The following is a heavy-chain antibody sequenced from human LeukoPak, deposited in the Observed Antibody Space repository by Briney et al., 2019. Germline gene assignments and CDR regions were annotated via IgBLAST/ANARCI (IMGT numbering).Heavy chain of an antibody. J-gene: IGHJ6*03. D-gene: IGHD3-10*01. Sequence: SETLSLTCAVYGGSFSGYYWSWIRQPPGKGLEWIGEINHSGSTNYNPSLKSRVTISVDTSKNQFSLKLSSVTAADTAVYYCARGFYGSGSYSPPYYYMDVWGKGTTVTISS. CDR1: GGSFSGYY. V-gene: IGHV4-34*01. CDR2: INHSGST. CDR3: ARGFYGSGSYSPPYYYMDV.